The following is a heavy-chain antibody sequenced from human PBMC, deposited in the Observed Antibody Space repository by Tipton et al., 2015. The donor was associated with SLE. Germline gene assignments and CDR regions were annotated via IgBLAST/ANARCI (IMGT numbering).Heavy chain of an antibody. Sequence: SLRLSCAASGFTFSSYAMHWVRQAPGKGLEWVSSISSSSSYIYYADSVKGRFTISRDNAKNSLHLQMNILRAEDTAVYYCARVLIAVYGMDVWGQGTTVTVSS. V-gene: IGHV3-21*01. J-gene: IGHJ6*02. CDR2: ISSSSSYI. CDR1: GFTFSSYA. CDR3: ARVLIAVYGMDV.